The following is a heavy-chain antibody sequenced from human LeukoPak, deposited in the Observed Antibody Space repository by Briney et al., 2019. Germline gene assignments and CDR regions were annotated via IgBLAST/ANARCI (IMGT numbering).Heavy chain of an antibody. Sequence: SVKVSCKASGGTFSSYAISWVRQAPGQGLERMGGIIPIFGTANYAQKFQGRVTITADESTSTAYMELSSLRSEDTAVYYCARISPDYYDSSGYSYYFDYWGQGTLVTVSS. CDR1: GGTFSSYA. CDR3: ARISPDYYDSSGYSYYFDY. D-gene: IGHD3-22*01. V-gene: IGHV1-69*13. CDR2: IIPIFGTA. J-gene: IGHJ4*02.